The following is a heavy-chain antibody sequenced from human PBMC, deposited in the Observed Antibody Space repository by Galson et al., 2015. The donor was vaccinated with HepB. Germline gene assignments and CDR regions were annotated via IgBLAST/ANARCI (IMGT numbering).Heavy chain of an antibody. CDR3: ATRSGASGWYSYFQH. CDR1: GFTFRSFG. J-gene: IGHJ1*01. V-gene: IGHV3-23*01. D-gene: IGHD6-19*01. Sequence: SLRLSCAASGFTFRSFGIHWVRQAPGKGLEWVSGMSDNGDNTFYADSVKGRFTISRDISKNTVYLQMNSLRVEDTAVYYCATRSGASGWYSYFQHWGQGTLVTVSS. CDR2: MSDNGDNT.